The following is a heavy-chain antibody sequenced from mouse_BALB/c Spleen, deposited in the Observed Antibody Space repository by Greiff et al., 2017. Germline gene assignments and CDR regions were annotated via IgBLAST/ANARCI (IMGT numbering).Heavy chain of an antibody. Sequence: EVQVVESGGGLVQPGGSRKLSCAASGFTFSSFGMHWVRQAPEKGLEWVAYISSGSSTIYYADTVKGRFTISRDNPKNTLFLQMTSLRSEDTAMYYCAREGYYGSSPYWYFDVWGAGTTVTVSS. CDR1: GFTFSSFG. CDR3: AREGYYGSSPYWYFDV. J-gene: IGHJ1*01. CDR2: ISSGSSTI. V-gene: IGHV5-17*02. D-gene: IGHD1-1*01.